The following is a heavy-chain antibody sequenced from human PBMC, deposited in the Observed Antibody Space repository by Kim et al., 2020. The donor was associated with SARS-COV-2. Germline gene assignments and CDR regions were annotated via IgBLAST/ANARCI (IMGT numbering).Heavy chain of an antibody. CDR2: IIPIFGTA. Sequence: SVKVSCKASGGTFSSYAISWVRQAPGQGLEWMGGIIPIFGTANYAQKFQGRVTITADESTSTAYMELSSLRSEDTAVYYCARGFEYSSSSSNYYYGMDVWGQGTTVTVSS. CDR3: ARGFEYSSSSSNYYYGMDV. D-gene: IGHD6-6*01. V-gene: IGHV1-69*13. J-gene: IGHJ6*02. CDR1: GGTFSSYA.